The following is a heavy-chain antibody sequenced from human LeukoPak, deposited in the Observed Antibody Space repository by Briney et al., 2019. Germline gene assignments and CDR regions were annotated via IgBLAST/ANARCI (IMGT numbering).Heavy chain of an antibody. Sequence: GASVKVSCKASGGTFSSYALSWVRQAPGQGLEWMGGIIPIFGTANYAQKFQGRVTITADESTSTAYVEPSSLRSEDTAVYYCAAVVPAVMGYFDYWGQGTLVTVSS. CDR2: IIPIFGTA. J-gene: IGHJ4*02. CDR1: GGTFSSYA. D-gene: IGHD2-2*01. CDR3: AAVVPAVMGYFDY. V-gene: IGHV1-69*13.